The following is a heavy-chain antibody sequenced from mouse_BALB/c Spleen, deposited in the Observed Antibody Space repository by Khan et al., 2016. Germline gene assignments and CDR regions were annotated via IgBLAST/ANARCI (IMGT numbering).Heavy chain of an antibody. Sequence: EVKLLESGGGLVQPGGSLKLSCAASGFDFSRYWMSWVRQAPGKGLEWIGEINPDSSTINYTPSLKAKFIISRDNAKNTLYLQMSKVRSEDTALYYCARRGYSGYWYFDVWGAGTTVTVTS. V-gene: IGHV4-1*02. CDR1: GFDFSRYW. CDR2: INPDSSTI. D-gene: IGHD2-14*01. CDR3: ARRGYSGYWYFDV. J-gene: IGHJ1*01.